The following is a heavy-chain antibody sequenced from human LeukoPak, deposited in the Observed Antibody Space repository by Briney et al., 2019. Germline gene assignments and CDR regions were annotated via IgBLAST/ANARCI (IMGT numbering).Heavy chain of an antibody. D-gene: IGHD3-22*01. V-gene: IGHV4-34*01. Sequence: SETLSLTCAVYGGSFSGYYWSWIRQPPGKGLEWIGEINHSGSTNYNPSLKSRVTMSVDTSKNQFSLKLSSVTAADTAVYYCARHSSAIWYFDLWGRGTLVTVSS. J-gene: IGHJ2*01. CDR3: ARHSSAIWYFDL. CDR1: GGSFSGYY. CDR2: INHSGST.